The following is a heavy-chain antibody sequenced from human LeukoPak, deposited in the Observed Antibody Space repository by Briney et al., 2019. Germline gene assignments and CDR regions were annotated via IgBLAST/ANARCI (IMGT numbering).Heavy chain of an antibody. D-gene: IGHD3-3*01. J-gene: IGHJ6*03. CDR1: GYTFTSYG. V-gene: IGHV1-18*01. Sequence: ASVKVSCKASGYTFTSYGISWVRQAPGQGLEWMGWISAYNGNTKYTQKLQGRVTMTTDTSTSIAYMELRSLRSDDTAVYYCARWGRIPLPTIFGVVRAPYYMDVWGKGTTVTVSS. CDR3: ARWGRIPLPTIFGVVRAPYYMDV. CDR2: ISAYNGNT.